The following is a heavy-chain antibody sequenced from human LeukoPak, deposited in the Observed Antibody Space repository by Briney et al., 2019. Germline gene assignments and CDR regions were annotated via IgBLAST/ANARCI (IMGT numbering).Heavy chain of an antibody. Sequence: GGSLRLSCAASGFTFSSYGMSWVRQAPGKGLEWVSAISGSGGSTYYADSVKGRFTISRDNSKNTLYLQMNSLRAEDTAVYYCAKDDRWLQFCCWGQGTLVTVSA. V-gene: IGHV3-23*01. J-gene: IGHJ4*02. CDR1: GFTFSSYG. D-gene: IGHD5-24*01. CDR2: ISGSGGST. CDR3: AKDDRWLQFCC.